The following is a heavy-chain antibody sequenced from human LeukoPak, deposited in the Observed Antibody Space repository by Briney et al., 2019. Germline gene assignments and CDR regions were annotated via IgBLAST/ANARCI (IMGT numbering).Heavy chain of an antibody. CDR3: ASNDFWSGSPRGY. CDR1: GGSISSYY. V-gene: IGHV4-59*12. CDR2: IYYSGGT. Sequence: SETLSLTCTVSGGSISSYYWSWIRQPPGKGLEWIGYIYYSGGTNYNPSLKSRVTISVDTSKNQFSLKLSSVTAADTAVYYCASNDFWSGSPRGYWGQGTLVTVSS. D-gene: IGHD3-3*01. J-gene: IGHJ4*02.